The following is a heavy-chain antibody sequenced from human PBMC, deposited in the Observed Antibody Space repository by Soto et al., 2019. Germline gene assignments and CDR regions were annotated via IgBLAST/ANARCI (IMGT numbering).Heavy chain of an antibody. CDR2: IKSKADGGTT. V-gene: IGHV3-15*01. CDR1: GFTYNSTW. J-gene: IGHJ4*02. CDR3: TTGHY. Sequence: EGQLVESGGDLVKPEGSLRLSCVASGFTYNSTWMSWVRQAPEKGLEWVGRIKSKADGGTTEYAAPVKGRFTISRDDSRNMLYLQMSSLQTEDTAVYYCTTGHYWGQGTLVTVS.